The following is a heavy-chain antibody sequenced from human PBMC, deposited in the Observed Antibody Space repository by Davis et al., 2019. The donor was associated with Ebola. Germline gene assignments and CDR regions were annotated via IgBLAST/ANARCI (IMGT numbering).Heavy chain of an antibody. CDR1: GFTFSSYA. CDR3: AKDNDDSSGYGAFDI. CDR2: ISGSGGST. V-gene: IGHV3-23*01. J-gene: IGHJ3*02. D-gene: IGHD3-22*01. Sequence: GESLKISCAASGFTFSSYAISWVRQAPGKGLEWVSAISGSGGSTYYADSVKGRFTISRDNSKNTLYLQMNSLRAEDTAVYHCAKDNDDSSGYGAFDIWGQGTMVTVSS.